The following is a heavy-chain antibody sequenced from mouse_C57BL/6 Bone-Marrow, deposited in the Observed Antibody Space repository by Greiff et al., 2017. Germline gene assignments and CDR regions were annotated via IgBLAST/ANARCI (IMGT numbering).Heavy chain of an antibody. CDR3: CAETGYYFDY. CDR2: IYPRDGST. J-gene: IGHJ2*01. CDR1: GYTFTSYD. D-gene: IGHD4-1*01. Sequence: QVQLKESGPELVKPGASVKLSCKASGYTFTSYDITWVKQRPGQGLEWIGWIYPRDGSTKYNEKFKGKATLTVDTSSSTAYMELHSLTSEDSAVYFCCAETGYYFDYWGQGTTLTVSS. V-gene: IGHV1-85*01.